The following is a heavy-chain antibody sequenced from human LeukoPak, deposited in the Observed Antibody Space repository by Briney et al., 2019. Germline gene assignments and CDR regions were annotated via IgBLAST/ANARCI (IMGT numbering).Heavy chain of an antibody. V-gene: IGHV4-61*01. CDR1: GGSVSSGSYY. CDR3: ARANYYDGGYLPVVYPSDY. J-gene: IGHJ4*02. D-gene: IGHD3-22*01. Sequence: PSETLSLTCTVSGGSVSSGSYYWSWIRQPPGKGLEWIVYIYYSGSTYYNPSLKSRGTISVDTSKNQFSLKLRSVTAADTAVYYCARANYYDGGYLPVVYPSDYWGQGILVTVSS. CDR2: IYYSGST.